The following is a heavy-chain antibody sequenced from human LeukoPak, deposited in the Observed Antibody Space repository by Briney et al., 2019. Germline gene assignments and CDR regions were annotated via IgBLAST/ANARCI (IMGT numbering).Heavy chain of an antibody. D-gene: IGHD2-2*01. Sequence: GESLRLSCAASGFTFSSYGMHWVRQAPGKGLEWVAFIRYDGSNKYYADSVKGRFTISRDNSKNTLYLQMNSLRAEDTAVYYCAKESKRGYCSSTSCPLGYWGQGTLVTVSS. V-gene: IGHV3-30*02. CDR1: GFTFSSYG. CDR2: IRYDGSNK. J-gene: IGHJ4*02. CDR3: AKESKRGYCSSTSCPLGY.